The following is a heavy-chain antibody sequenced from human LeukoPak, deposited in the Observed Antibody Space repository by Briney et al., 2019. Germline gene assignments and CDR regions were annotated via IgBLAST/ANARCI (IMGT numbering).Heavy chain of an antibody. Sequence: GASVKVSCKASGYTFTGYYMHWVRQAPGQGLEWMGWINPNSGGTNYAQKFQGRVTMTWDTSISTAYMELSRLRSDDTAVYYCASESPGDSSSWYPAVRFDYWGQGTLVTVSS. CDR3: ASESPGDSSSWYPAVRFDY. J-gene: IGHJ4*02. CDR2: INPNSGGT. CDR1: GYTFTGYY. D-gene: IGHD6-13*01. V-gene: IGHV1-2*02.